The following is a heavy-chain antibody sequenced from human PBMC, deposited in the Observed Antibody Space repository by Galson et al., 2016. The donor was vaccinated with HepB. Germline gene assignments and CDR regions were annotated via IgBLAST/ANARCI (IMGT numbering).Heavy chain of an antibody. CDR2: IRQDGNEK. CDR3: ARDSGYCSGGSCYGDAFDV. Sequence: SLRLSCAASGFTFRSYWMTWVRQAPGKGLEWVANIRQDGNEKYHAEFVKGRFTISRDNAKNSLYLQMSGLRPEDTAVYYCARDSGYCSGGSCYGDAFDVWGQGAMVTVSS. CDR1: GFTFRSYW. D-gene: IGHD2-15*01. V-gene: IGHV3-7*01. J-gene: IGHJ3*01.